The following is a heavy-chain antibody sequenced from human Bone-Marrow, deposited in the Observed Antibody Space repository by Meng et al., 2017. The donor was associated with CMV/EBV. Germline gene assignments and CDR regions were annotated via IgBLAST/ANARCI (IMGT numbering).Heavy chain of an antibody. V-gene: IGHV1-69*02. CDR3: ARHHLTAAFGY. Sequence: SVKVSCKASGGTFNSYTISWVRQAPGQGLEWMGRIIPILGIANYAQKFQGRVTITADKSTSTAYMELSSLRSEDTAVYYCARHHLTAAFGYWGQGTLVTVSS. CDR1: GGTFNSYT. D-gene: IGHD2-2*01. CDR2: IIPILGIA. J-gene: IGHJ1*01.